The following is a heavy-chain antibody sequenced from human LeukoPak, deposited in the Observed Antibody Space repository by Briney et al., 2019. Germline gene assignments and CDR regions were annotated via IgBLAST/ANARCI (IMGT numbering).Heavy chain of an antibody. Sequence: GGSLRLSCAASGFTFSDYYMSWIRQAPGKGLEWVSYISSSGSTIYSADSVKGRFTISRDNAKNSLYLQMNSLRAEDTAVYYCARDGYSYGTYYYYGMDVWGQGTTVTVSS. CDR3: ARDGYSYGTYYYYGMDV. D-gene: IGHD5-18*01. CDR1: GFTFSDYY. J-gene: IGHJ6*02. CDR2: ISSSGSTI. V-gene: IGHV3-11*01.